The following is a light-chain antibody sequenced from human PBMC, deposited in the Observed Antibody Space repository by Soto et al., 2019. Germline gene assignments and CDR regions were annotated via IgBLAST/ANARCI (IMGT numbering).Light chain of an antibody. CDR1: HSDIGSNF. Sequence: QSVLTQPPSASGTPGQTVTISCSGTHSDIGSNFVYWYQQVTGTSAKLLIYMTNQRPSGVPARFSGSKSGTSASLAITGLRSEDEGDYDCTKWDDSLRFGVFGGGTQLTFL. CDR3: TKWDDSLRFGV. CDR2: MTN. J-gene: IGLJ7*01. V-gene: IGLV1-47*01.